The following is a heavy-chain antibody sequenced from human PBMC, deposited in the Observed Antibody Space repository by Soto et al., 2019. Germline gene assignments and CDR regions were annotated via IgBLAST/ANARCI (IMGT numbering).Heavy chain of an antibody. V-gene: IGHV1-69*04. CDR2: IIPILGIA. CDR1: GGTFSSYT. J-gene: IGHJ5*02. D-gene: IGHD6-6*01. CDR3: ARESIAARPGTHNWFDP. Sequence: VASVKVSCKASGGTFSSYTISWVRQAPGQGLEWMGRIIPILGIANYAQKFQGRVTITADKSTSTAYMELSSLRSEDTAVYYCARESIAARPGTHNWFDPWGQGTLVTVSS.